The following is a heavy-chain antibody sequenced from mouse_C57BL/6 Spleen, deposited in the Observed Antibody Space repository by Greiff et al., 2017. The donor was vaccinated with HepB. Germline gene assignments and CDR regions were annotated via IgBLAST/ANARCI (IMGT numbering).Heavy chain of an antibody. V-gene: IGHV1-53*01. D-gene: IGHD1-1*01. CDR2: INPSNGGT. J-gene: IGHJ2*01. Sequence: QVQLKQPGTELVKPGASVKLSCKASGYTFTSYWMHWVKQRPGQGLEWIGNINPSNGGTNYNEKFKSKATLTVDKSSSTAYMQLSSLTSEDSAVYYCARCDYYGSFFDYWGQGTTLTVSS. CDR3: ARCDYYGSFFDY. CDR1: GYTFTSYW.